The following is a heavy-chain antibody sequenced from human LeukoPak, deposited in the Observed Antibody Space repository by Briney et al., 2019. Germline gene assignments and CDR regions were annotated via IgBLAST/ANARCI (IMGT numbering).Heavy chain of an antibody. CDR3: AREGGPEGSWSFGY. CDR1: GFTFSTYA. Sequence: GGSLRLSCAASGFTFSTYAMHWVRQAPGKGLEHVSSISSGGVNTYYADSVRGRFTISRENSKNTLYLHMGRPRAEDIAVYFLAREGGPEGSWSFGYWGQGTLVPVSS. V-gene: IGHV3-64*02. CDR2: ISSGGVNT. D-gene: IGHD1-26*01. J-gene: IGHJ4*01.